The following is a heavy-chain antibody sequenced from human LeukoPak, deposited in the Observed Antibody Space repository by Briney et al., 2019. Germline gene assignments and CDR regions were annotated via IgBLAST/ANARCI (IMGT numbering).Heavy chain of an antibody. CDR1: GDSISRYY. D-gene: IGHD6-13*01. V-gene: IGHV4-4*07. J-gene: IGHJ3*02. CDR2: IFTGGFI. Sequence: SETLSLTCSVSGDSISRYYWNWIRQPAGRGLEWIGRIFTGGFINYNPSLSSRVTVSLDTPKNQVSLKLTSVTVADTAVYYCARHSMLSSTYFGVSDIWGQGTTVTVSS. CDR3: ARHSMLSSTYFGVSDI.